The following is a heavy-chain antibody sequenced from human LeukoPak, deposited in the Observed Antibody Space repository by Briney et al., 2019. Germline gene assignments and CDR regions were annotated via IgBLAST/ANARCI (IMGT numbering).Heavy chain of an antibody. CDR2: IYYSGST. Sequence: SETLSLTCSVSGGSISSSSYYWGWIRQPPGKGLEWIGSIYYSGSTYYNPSLKSRVTISVDTSKNQFSLKLSSVTAADTAVYYCARPKTTVTTEGAANAFDIWGQGTMVTVSS. V-gene: IGHV4-39*07. D-gene: IGHD4-17*01. CDR1: GGSISSSSYY. CDR3: ARPKTTVTTEGAANAFDI. J-gene: IGHJ3*02.